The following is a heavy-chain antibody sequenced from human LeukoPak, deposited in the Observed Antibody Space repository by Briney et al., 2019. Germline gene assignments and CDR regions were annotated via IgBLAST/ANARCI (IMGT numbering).Heavy chain of an antibody. Sequence: SETLSLTCTVSGYSISSGYYWGWIRQPPGKGLEWIGNIYHSGSTYYNPSLKSRVTISVDTSKNHFSLKLSSVTAADTAVYYCARETSQKGAHYMDVWGKGTTVTISS. CDR3: ARETSQKGAHYMDV. D-gene: IGHD3-16*01. CDR2: IYHSGST. V-gene: IGHV4-38-2*02. J-gene: IGHJ6*03. CDR1: GYSISSGYY.